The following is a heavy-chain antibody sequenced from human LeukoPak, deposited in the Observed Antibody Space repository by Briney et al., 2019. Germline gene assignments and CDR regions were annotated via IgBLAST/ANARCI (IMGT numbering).Heavy chain of an antibody. CDR2: IKQDGSEK. V-gene: IGHV3-7*01. J-gene: IGHJ4*02. Sequence: GGSLRLSCAASGFTFSSYWMSWVRQAPGKGLEWVANIKQDGSEKYYVDSVKGRFTISRDNAKNSLYLQMNSLRAEDTAVYYCASPGIAAAGYYFDYWGQGTLVTVSS. CDR3: ASPGIAAAGYYFDY. CDR1: GFTFSSYW. D-gene: IGHD6-13*01.